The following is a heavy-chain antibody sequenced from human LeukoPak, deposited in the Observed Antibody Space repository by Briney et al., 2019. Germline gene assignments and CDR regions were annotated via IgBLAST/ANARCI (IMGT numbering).Heavy chain of an antibody. CDR2: INHSGST. V-gene: IGHV4-34*01. Sequence: PSETLSLTCAVYGGSFSGYYWSWIRQPPGKGLEWIGEINHSGSTYYNPSLKSRVTISVDTSKNQFSLKLSSVTAADTAVYYCARLPLRVVPAAIWFDPWGQGTLVTVSS. J-gene: IGHJ5*02. CDR1: GGSFSGYY. D-gene: IGHD2-2*01. CDR3: ARLPLRVVPAAIWFDP.